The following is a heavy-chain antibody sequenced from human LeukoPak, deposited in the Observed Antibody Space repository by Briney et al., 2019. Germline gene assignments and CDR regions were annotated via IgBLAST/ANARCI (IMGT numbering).Heavy chain of an antibody. Sequence: TGGSLRLSCAASESIVSSRFMAWVRQAPGKGLEWVSVVDGGPKTYYADSVKGRFTISRDNSKNTLYLQMNNMRAEDTAVYFCGRDDADVQNYGIQYWGQGTLVTVSS. CDR2: VDGGPKT. CDR1: ESIVSSRF. D-gene: IGHD5-24*01. V-gene: IGHV3-53*01. J-gene: IGHJ4*02. CDR3: GRDDADVQNYGIQY.